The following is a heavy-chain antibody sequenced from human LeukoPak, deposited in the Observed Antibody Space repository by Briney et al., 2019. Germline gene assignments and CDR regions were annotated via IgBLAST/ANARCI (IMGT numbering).Heavy chain of an antibody. CDR2: ISSSSSTI. J-gene: IGHJ3*02. CDR3: ARNGYSSGKAFDI. D-gene: IGHD6-19*01. CDR1: GFTFSSYS. Sequence: GGSLRLSCAASGFTFSSYSMNWVRQAPGKGLEWVSYISSSSSTIYYADSVKGRFTISRDNAKNSLYLQMNSLRAEDTAVYYCARNGYSSGKAFDIWGQGTMVTVSS. V-gene: IGHV3-48*01.